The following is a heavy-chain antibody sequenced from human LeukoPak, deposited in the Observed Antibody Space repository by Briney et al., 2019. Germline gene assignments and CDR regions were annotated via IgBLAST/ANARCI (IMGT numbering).Heavy chain of an antibody. CDR3: AKAPFIAMAGNYYFDY. V-gene: IGHV3-23*01. CDR2: ISGSGTNT. J-gene: IGHJ4*02. D-gene: IGHD6-19*01. CDR1: GFTFSTSV. Sequence: GVLRLSCAASGFTFSTSVMTWVRQAPGEGLEWVSAISGSGTNTYYADSVKGRFTISRDNSKNTLYLQMNSLRAEDTAVYYCAKAPFIAMAGNYYFDYWGQGTLVTVSS.